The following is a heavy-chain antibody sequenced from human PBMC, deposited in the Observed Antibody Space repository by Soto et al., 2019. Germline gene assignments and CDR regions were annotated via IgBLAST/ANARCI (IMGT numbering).Heavy chain of an antibody. D-gene: IGHD3-3*01. CDR3: AHRRIGVSQWNYGDFDY. V-gene: IGHV2-5*02. Sequence: QITLKESGPTLVKPTQTLTLTCTFSGFSLSTSGVGVGWIRQPPGKALEGLVIIYWDADKRYSPSLRSRLTISKDTSKNQVVLIMSNVDPEDTATYFCAHRRIGVSQWNYGDFDYWGQGILVTVSS. J-gene: IGHJ4*02. CDR2: IYWDADK. CDR1: GFSLSTSGVG.